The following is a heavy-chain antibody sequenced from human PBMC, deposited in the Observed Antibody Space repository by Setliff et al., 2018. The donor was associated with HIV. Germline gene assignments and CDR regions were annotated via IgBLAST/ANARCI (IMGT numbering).Heavy chain of an antibody. V-gene: IGHV4-59*11. Sequence: PSETLSLTCTVSGGSISSHYWSWIRQTPGKGLEWIGSISYSGNTYYHPSLQSRVTISLDMSKDQFSLKVKSVTAADTAIYYCARDPHYFDRSGYYSYFYFDYWGQGMLVTVSS. J-gene: IGHJ4*02. CDR1: GGSISSHY. CDR3: ARDPHYFDRSGYYSYFYFDY. D-gene: IGHD3-22*01. CDR2: ISYSGNT.